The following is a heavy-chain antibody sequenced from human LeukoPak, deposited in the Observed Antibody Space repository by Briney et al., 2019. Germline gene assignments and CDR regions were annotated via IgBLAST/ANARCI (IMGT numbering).Heavy chain of an antibody. D-gene: IGHD1-26*01. J-gene: IGHJ3*02. CDR3: ARVGRGGIVGATYAFDI. V-gene: IGHV1-2*02. CDR2: INPNSGGT. CDR1: GYTFTGYY. Sequence: ASVKVSCKASGYTFTGYYMHWVRQAPGQGLEWMGWINPNSGGTNYAQKFQGRVTMTRDTSISTAYMELSRLRSDDTAVYYCARVGRGGIVGATYAFDIWGQGTMVTVSS.